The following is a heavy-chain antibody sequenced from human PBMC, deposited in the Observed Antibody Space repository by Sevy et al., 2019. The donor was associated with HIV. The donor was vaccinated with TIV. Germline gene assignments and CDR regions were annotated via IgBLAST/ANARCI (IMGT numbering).Heavy chain of an antibody. CDR3: AKDGSYAPFDY. CDR2: ISGSGGST. D-gene: IGHD1-26*01. CDR1: GFTFSSYA. Sequence: GGSLRLSCAASGFTFSSYAMSWVRQAPGKGLEWVSAISGSGGSTYYEDSVKGRFTISRDNSKNPLYLQMNSLRAEDTAVYYCAKDGSYAPFDYWGQGTLVTVSS. V-gene: IGHV3-23*01. J-gene: IGHJ4*02.